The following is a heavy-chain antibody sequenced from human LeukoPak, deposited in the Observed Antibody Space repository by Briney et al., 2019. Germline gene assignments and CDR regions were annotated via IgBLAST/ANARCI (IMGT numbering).Heavy chain of an antibody. J-gene: IGHJ4*02. CDR2: IYHSGST. Sequence: SETLSLTCTVSGGSISSGGYYWSWIRQPPGKGLEWIGYIYHSGSTYYNPSLKSRVTISVDRSKNQFSLKLSSVTAADTAVYYCARILAFAAAPYYFDYWGQGTLVTVSS. CDR1: GGSISSGGYY. CDR3: ARILAFAAAPYYFDY. D-gene: IGHD6-13*01. V-gene: IGHV4-30-2*01.